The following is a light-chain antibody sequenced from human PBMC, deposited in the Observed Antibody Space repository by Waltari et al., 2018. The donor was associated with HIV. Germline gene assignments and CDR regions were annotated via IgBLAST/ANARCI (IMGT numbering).Light chain of an antibody. CDR2: DAS. CDR1: QSVSSY. CDR3: QQRSNWPRT. V-gene: IGKV3-11*01. Sequence: EIVLTQSPATLSLSPGERATLSCRASQSVSSYLAWYQQKPGQDPRHLIYDASNRATGIPARFSGSGSGTDFTLTISSLEPEDFAVYYCQQRSNWPRTFGQGTKVEIK. J-gene: IGKJ1*01.